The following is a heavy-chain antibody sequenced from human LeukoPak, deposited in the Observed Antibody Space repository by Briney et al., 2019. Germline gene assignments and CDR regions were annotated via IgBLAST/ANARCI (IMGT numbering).Heavy chain of an antibody. J-gene: IGHJ4*02. CDR2: ISSSGSTI. CDR3: ASRVEQQLVIGFDY. Sequence: PGGSLRLSCAASGFTFSDYYMSWIRQAPGKGLEWVSYISSSGSTIYYADSVKGRFTISRDNAKNSLYLQMNSLRAEDTAVYYCASRVEQQLVIGFDYWGQGTLVTVSS. CDR1: GFTFSDYY. V-gene: IGHV3-11*01. D-gene: IGHD6-13*01.